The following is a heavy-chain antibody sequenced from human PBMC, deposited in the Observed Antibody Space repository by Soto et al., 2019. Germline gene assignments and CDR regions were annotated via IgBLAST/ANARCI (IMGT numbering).Heavy chain of an antibody. Sequence: SETLSLTCTVSGDSISSGSYYWGWIRQPPGKGLEWIGYIYYSGSTNYNPSLKSRVTISVDRSKNQFSLKLSSVTAADTAVYYCAWFYGDYTNWFDPWGQGTLDTVSS. J-gene: IGHJ5*02. V-gene: IGHV4-61*05. CDR2: IYYSGST. D-gene: IGHD4-17*01. CDR1: GDSISSGSYY. CDR3: AWFYGDYTNWFDP.